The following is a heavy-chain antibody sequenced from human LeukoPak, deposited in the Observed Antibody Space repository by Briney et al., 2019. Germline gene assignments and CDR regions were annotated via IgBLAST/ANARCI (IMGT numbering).Heavy chain of an antibody. Sequence: GASVKVSCKASGYTFTNYYLHWVRQVPGQGLEWMGIINPSAGSTTYAQKFQGRVTMTRGTSASTVYMQLSSLRSEDTAVYYCARDGAAVVVLAISAFDVWGQGTMVTVSS. CDR2: INPSAGST. D-gene: IGHD2-21*01. CDR3: ARDGAAVVVLAISAFDV. V-gene: IGHV1-46*01. CDR1: GYTFTNYY. J-gene: IGHJ3*01.